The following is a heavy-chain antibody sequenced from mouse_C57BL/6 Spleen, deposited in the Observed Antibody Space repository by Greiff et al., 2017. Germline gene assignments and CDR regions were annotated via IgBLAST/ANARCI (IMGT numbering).Heavy chain of an antibody. D-gene: IGHD1-1*01. Sequence: LQESGAELVRPGASVTLSCKASGYTFTDYEMHWVKQTPVHGLEWIGAIDPETGGTAYNQKFKGKAILTADKSSSTAYMELRSLTSEDSAVYYCTTVVAHWGQGTTLTVSS. J-gene: IGHJ2*01. V-gene: IGHV1-15*01. CDR2: IDPETGGT. CDR3: TTVVAH. CDR1: GYTFTDYE.